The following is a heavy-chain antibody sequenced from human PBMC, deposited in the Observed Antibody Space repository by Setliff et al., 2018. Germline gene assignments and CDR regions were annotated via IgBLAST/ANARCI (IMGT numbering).Heavy chain of an antibody. CDR1: GFTVSSNY. D-gene: IGHD1-26*01. V-gene: IGHV4-4*07. J-gene: IGHJ3*02. Sequence: SETLRLSCAASGFTVSSNYMSWIRQPAGKGLEWIGRIYTSGSTNYNPSLKSRVTMSVDTSKNQFSLKLSSVTAADTAVYYCARKGISALSGAFDMWGQGTMVTVSS. CDR2: IYTSGST. CDR3: ARKGISALSGAFDM.